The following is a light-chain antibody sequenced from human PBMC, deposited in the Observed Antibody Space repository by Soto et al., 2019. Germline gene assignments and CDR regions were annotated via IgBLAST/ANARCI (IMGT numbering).Light chain of an antibody. CDR2: DVS. V-gene: IGLV2-8*01. Sequence: QSALTQPPSASGSPGQSVTISCTGTSNDVGAYNYVSWYQQHPGKAPKLIIYDVSKRPSGVPDRFSGSKSGNTASLTVSGLQAEDEADYYCSSYGGYNNFLIFGGGTKLTV. CDR1: SNDVGAYNY. CDR3: SSYGGYNNFLI. J-gene: IGLJ2*01.